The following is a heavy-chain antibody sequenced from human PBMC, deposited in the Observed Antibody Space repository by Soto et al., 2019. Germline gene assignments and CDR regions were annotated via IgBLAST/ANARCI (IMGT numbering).Heavy chain of an antibody. Sequence: ASVKVSCKASGGTFSSYAISWVRQAPGQGLEWMGWISAYNGNTNYAQKLQGRVTMTTDTSTSTAYMELRSLRSDDTAVYYCAREAKYDILTGYHAVGYYMDVRGKGTTVTVSS. CDR2: ISAYNGNT. CDR1: GGTFSSYA. V-gene: IGHV1-18*01. D-gene: IGHD3-9*01. CDR3: AREAKYDILTGYHAVGYYMDV. J-gene: IGHJ6*03.